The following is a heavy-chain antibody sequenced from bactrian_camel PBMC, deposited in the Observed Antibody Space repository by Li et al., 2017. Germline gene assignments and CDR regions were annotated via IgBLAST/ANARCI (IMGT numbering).Heavy chain of an antibody. V-gene: IGHV3S6*01. Sequence: HVQLVESGGGSVQAGGSLRLSCRASGSIYGDACVGWLRQAPGKEREGVAAIDSDGIESYTDSVKGRFTISHDKSKNTSFLQMKSLKPEDSAVYYCAADRGQYGGSCLDDNHLNYWGQGTQVTVS. D-gene: IGHD7*01. CDR1: GSIYGDAC. CDR2: IDSDGIE. CDR3: AADRGQYGGSCLDDNHLNY. J-gene: IGHJ4*01.